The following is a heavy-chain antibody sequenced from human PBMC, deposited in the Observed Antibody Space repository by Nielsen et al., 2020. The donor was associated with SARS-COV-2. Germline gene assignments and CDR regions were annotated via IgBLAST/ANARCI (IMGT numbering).Heavy chain of an antibody. CDR2: ISGSGGST. D-gene: IGHD4-17*01. J-gene: IGHJ4*02. CDR1: GFTFSSYG. Sequence: GESLKISCAASGFTFSSYGMHWVRQAPGKGLEWVSAISGSGGSTYYADSVKGRFTISRDNSKNTLYLQMNSLRAEDMAVYYCAKENYGDYGAEFDYWGQGTLVTVSS. CDR3: AKENYGDYGAEFDY. V-gene: IGHV3-23*01.